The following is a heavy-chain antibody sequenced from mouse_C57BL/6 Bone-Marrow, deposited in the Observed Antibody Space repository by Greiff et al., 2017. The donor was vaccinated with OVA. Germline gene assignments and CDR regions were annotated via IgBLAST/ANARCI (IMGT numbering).Heavy chain of an antibody. D-gene: IGHD2-4*01. CDR3: TRGPYDYPFDY. CDR1: GFTFSSYA. CDR2: ISSGGDYI. V-gene: IGHV5-9-1*02. J-gene: IGHJ2*01. Sequence: EVMLVESGEGLVKPGGSLNLSCAASGFTFSSYAMSWVRQTPEKRLEWVAYISSGGDYIYYADTVKGRFTISRDNARNTLYLQMSSLKSEDTAMYYCTRGPYDYPFDYWGQGTTLTVSS.